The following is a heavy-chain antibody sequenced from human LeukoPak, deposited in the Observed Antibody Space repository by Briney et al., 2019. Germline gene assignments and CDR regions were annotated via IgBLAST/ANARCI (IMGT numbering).Heavy chain of an antibody. Sequence: GGSLRLSCAASGFTFSSYVMHWVRQAPGKGLEWVSSISGSDGSTYYADSVKGRFTISRDNSKNTLYLQMNSLRAEDTAVYYCARAGNTRFDYWGQGTLVTVSS. CDR1: GFTFSSYV. V-gene: IGHV3-23*01. D-gene: IGHD2/OR15-2a*01. CDR2: ISGSDGST. J-gene: IGHJ4*02. CDR3: ARAGNTRFDY.